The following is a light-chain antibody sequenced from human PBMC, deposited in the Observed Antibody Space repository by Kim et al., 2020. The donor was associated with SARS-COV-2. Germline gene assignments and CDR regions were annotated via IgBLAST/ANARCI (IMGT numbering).Light chain of an antibody. J-gene: IGLJ1*01. CDR1: KWGDKY. Sequence: SYELTQPPSVSVSPGQTASITCSGDKWGDKYACWYQQKPGQSPVLVIYQDNKRPSGIPERFSGSNSGNTATLTISGTQAMDEADDYCQAWDSSTKVFGTG. CDR2: QDN. CDR3: QAWDSSTKV. V-gene: IGLV3-1*01.